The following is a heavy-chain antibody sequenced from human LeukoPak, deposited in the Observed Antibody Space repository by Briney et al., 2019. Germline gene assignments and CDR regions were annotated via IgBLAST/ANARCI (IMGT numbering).Heavy chain of an antibody. D-gene: IGHD6-19*01. J-gene: IGHJ4*02. V-gene: IGHV3-48*02. CDR2: ITGTSSTI. CDR3: ARVLTDSRGWYHFDY. Sequence: GRSLRLSCAASGFTFSTYTMNWVRQAPGKGLEWVSYITGTSSTIYYADSVKGRFTVSRDNARSSLYLQMNSLRDEDTAVYYCARVLTDSRGWYHFDYWGQGTLVTVSS. CDR1: GFTFSTYT.